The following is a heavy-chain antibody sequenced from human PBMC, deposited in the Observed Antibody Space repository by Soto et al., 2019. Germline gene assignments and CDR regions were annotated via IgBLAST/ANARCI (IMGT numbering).Heavy chain of an antibody. CDR1: GGSITFNEY. D-gene: IGHD4-17*01. Sequence: LQESGPELVRPSETLSLTCSVSGGSITFNEYWGWIRQPPGKGLEWIGSIYLDGSTYYSPSPTTPVAISVDTSKNQFSLKVGSVTDEYAAIYYGSRHDPPYGDYSLDFDSWGRGTLVTVS. CDR2: IYLDGST. CDR3: SRHDPPYGDYSLDFDS. V-gene: IGHV4-39*01. J-gene: IGHJ4*02.